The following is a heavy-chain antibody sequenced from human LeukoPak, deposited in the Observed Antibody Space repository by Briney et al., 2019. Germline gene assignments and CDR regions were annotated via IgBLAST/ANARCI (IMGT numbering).Heavy chain of an antibody. J-gene: IGHJ4*02. CDR2: INPNSGGT. D-gene: IGHD3-22*01. V-gene: IGHV1-2*02. CDR1: GYTFTDYY. CDR3: ARGVSGYFYLFDC. Sequence: ASVKVSCKASGYTFTDYYMHWVRQAPGRELEWMGWINPNSGGTNSAQKFQGRVTMTRDTSISTGYMELSRLRSDDTAVYYCARGVSGYFYLFDCWGQGTLVTVSS.